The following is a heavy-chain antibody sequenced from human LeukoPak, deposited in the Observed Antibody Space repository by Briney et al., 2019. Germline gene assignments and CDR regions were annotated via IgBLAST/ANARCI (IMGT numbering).Heavy chain of an antibody. Sequence: PSETMPLTCTVSGRSVSGYYWRWIRQPPGKGLEYIGYIFYTGTTLYSPSLRTRVTMSVDTSENQFSLKLSSVTAADTAVYYCARHDVVPVIRRGFDFWGQGTLVTVAS. CDR2: IFYTGTT. CDR3: ARHDVVPVIRRGFDF. D-gene: IGHD2-21*02. V-gene: IGHV4-59*08. CDR1: GRSVSGYY. J-gene: IGHJ5*01.